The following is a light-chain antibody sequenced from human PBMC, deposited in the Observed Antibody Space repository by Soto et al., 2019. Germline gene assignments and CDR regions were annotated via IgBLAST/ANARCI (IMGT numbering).Light chain of an antibody. CDR3: QQRSNWPTWT. Sequence: EVVFTQSPVTLSLSPGERASLSCRASQFLSSPLAWYQQVPGQPPRLLLYDASNRANGIPARFSGSGSGTDLTLNISSLEPEDFAVYYRQQRSNWPTWTFGQGTKVDIK. CDR1: QFLSSP. CDR2: DAS. V-gene: IGKV3-11*01. J-gene: IGKJ1*01.